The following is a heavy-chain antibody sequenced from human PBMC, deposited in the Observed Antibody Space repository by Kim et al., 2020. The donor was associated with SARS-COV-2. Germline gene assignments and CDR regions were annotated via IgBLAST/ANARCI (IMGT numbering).Heavy chain of an antibody. CDR3: ARAVYSGSYYFDY. V-gene: IGHV3-21*01. CDR2: ISSSSSYI. Sequence: GGSLRLSCAASGFTFSSYSMNWVRQAPGKGLEWVSSISSSSSYIYYADSVKGRFTISRDNAKNSLYLQMNSLRAEDTAVYYCARAVYSGSYYFDYWGQGTLVTVSS. D-gene: IGHD1-26*01. CDR1: GFTFSSYS. J-gene: IGHJ4*02.